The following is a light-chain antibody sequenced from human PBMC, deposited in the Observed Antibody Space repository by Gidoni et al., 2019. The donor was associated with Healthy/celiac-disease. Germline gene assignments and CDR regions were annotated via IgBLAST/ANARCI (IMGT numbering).Light chain of an antibody. CDR2: AAS. J-gene: IGKJ2*02. Sequence: DIQMTQSPSSLSASVGDRVTITCRASQSISSYLNWYQQKPGKAPKLLIYAASSLQSGVPSRFSGSGSGTDFTLTIISLQPEDFATYYCQQSYSTPCTFXQXTKLEIK. CDR3: QQSYSTPCT. V-gene: IGKV1-39*01. CDR1: QSISSY.